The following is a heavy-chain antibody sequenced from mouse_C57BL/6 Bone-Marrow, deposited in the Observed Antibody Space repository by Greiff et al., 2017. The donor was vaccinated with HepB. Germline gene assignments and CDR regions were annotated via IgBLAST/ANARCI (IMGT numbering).Heavy chain of an antibody. V-gene: IGHV5-4*01. J-gene: IGHJ2*01. CDR2: ISDGGSYT. Sequence: DVMLVESGGGLVKPGGSLKLSCAASGFTFSSYAMYWVRQTPEKRLEWVATISDGGSYTYYPDNVKGRFTISRDNAKNNLYLQMSHLKSEDTAMYYCAREIWYGPLGYWGQGTTLTVSS. CDR1: GFTFSSYA. CDR3: AREIWYGPLGY. D-gene: IGHD2-10*02.